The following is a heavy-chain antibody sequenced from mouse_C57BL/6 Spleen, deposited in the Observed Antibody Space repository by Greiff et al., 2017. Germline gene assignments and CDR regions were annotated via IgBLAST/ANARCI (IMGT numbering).Heavy chain of an antibody. J-gene: IGHJ1*03. CDR3: ARTLITTVGYFDV. D-gene: IGHD1-1*01. Sequence: SGPELVKPGASVKISCKASGYSFTGYYMNWVKQSPEKSLEWIGEINPSTGGTTYNQKFKAKATLTVDKSSSTAYMQLKSLTSEDSAVYYCARTLITTVGYFDVWGTGTTVTVSS. CDR2: INPSTGGT. V-gene: IGHV1-42*01. CDR1: GYSFTGYY.